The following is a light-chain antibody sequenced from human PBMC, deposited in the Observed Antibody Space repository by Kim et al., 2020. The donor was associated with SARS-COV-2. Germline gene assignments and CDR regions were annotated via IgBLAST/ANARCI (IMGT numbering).Light chain of an antibody. CDR2: GAS. J-gene: IGKJ1*01. Sequence: VSPGEGATRSCRASQSVSNNLAWYQQKPGQAPRLLMYGASTRATGTSPRFSGSGSGTEFTLTISSLQSEDFAVYYCQQYSNWPGTFGQGTKVDIK. CDR1: QSVSNN. CDR3: QQYSNWPGT. V-gene: IGKV3-15*01.